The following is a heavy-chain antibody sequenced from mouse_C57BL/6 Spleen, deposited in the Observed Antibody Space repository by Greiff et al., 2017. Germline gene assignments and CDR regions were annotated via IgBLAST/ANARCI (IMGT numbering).Heavy chain of an antibody. V-gene: IGHV1-80*01. CDR2: IYPGDGDT. CDR1: GYAFSSYW. D-gene: IGHD3-2*02. J-gene: IGHJ4*01. Sequence: QVQLQQSGAELVKPGASVKISCKASGYAFSSYWMNWVKQRPGKGLEWIGQIYPGDGDTNYNGKFKGKATLTADKSSSTAYMQLSSLTSEDSAVYFCASSGYLYAMDYWGQGTSVTVSS. CDR3: ASSGYLYAMDY.